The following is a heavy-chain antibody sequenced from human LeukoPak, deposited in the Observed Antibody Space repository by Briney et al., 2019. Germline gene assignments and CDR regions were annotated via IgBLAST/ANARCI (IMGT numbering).Heavy chain of an antibody. CDR3: ARGGVITELNT. V-gene: IGHV3-7*01. D-gene: IGHD1-14*01. Sequence: GGSLRLSCGASGFTFSSYWMSWVRQAPGKGLGWVANIKLDGSEKYYVDSVKGRFTISRDNARNSLYLQMNSLRVEDTAVYYCARGGVITELNTWGQGTPVTVSS. J-gene: IGHJ5*01. CDR1: GFTFSSYW. CDR2: IKLDGSEK.